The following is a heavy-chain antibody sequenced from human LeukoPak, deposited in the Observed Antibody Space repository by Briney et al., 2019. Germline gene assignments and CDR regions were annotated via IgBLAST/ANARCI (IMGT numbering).Heavy chain of an antibody. CDR3: ANEIRPNDY. CDR1: GFTFSSYT. V-gene: IGHV3-23*01. J-gene: IGHJ4*02. D-gene: IGHD4-17*01. CDR2: ITTSDGNT. Sequence: PGGSLRLSCAASGFTFSSYTMSWVRQAPGKGLEWVLTITTSDGNTYYADSVKGRFTISRENSKSTLYLQMNNLRADDTAVYYCANEIRPNDYWGQGTLVTVSS.